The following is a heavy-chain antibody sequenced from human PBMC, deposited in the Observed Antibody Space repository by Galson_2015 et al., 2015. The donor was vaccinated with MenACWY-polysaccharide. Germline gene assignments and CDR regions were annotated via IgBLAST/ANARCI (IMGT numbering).Heavy chain of an antibody. CDR3: ANAIAGGTLDY. CDR1: GFTFSNYW. J-gene: IGHJ4*02. V-gene: IGHV3-74*01. Sequence: SLRLSCAASGFTFSNYWMHWVRQAPGEGLVWVSRIKSDGSTTDNADSVKGRFIISRDNAKNTLYLEMNSLRAEDTAVYYCANAIAGGTLDYWGQGSLVTVSS. CDR2: IKSDGSTT. D-gene: IGHD4-23*01.